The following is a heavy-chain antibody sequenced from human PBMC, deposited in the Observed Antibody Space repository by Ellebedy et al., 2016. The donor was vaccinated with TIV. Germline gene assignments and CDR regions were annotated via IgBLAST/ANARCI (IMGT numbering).Heavy chain of an antibody. CDR1: GFTVSSNY. D-gene: IGHD6-19*01. CDR2: TSSSSSYI. V-gene: IGHV3-21*01. Sequence: PGGSLRLTCAASGFTVSSNYMSWVRQAPGKGLEWVSSTSSSSSYIYYADSVKGRFTISRDNAKNSLYLQMNSLRAEDTAVYYCARAICEAVAGLDYWGQGTLVTVSS. CDR3: ARAICEAVAGLDY. J-gene: IGHJ4*02.